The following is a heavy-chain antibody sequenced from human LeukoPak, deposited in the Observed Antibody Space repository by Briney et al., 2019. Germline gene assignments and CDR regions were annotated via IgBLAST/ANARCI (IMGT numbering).Heavy chain of an antibody. J-gene: IGHJ4*02. Sequence: SETLSLTCTVSGYSISSGYYWGWIRQPPGKGLEWIGSIYHSGSTYYNPSLKSRVTMSVDTSKNQVSLKLSSVTAADTAVYYCARHRSGWLQSSFDYWGQGTLVTVSS. D-gene: IGHD5-24*01. V-gene: IGHV4-38-2*02. CDR2: IYHSGST. CDR1: GYSISSGYY. CDR3: ARHRSGWLQSSFDY.